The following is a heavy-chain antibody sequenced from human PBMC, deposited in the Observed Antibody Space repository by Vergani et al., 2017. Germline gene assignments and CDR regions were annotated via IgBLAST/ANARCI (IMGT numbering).Heavy chain of an antibody. CDR3: ARANYYDSSGYYYALEYFQH. D-gene: IGHD3-22*01. CDR1: GFTFSSYS. J-gene: IGHJ1*01. Sequence: EVQLVESGGGLVKPGGSLRLSCAASGFTFSSYSMNWVRQAPGKGLEWVSSISSSSSYIYYADSVKGRFTISRNNAKKSLYLQMNSLRAEDTAVYYCARANYYDSSGYYYALEYFQHWGQGTLVTVSS. CDR2: ISSSSSYI. V-gene: IGHV3-21*01.